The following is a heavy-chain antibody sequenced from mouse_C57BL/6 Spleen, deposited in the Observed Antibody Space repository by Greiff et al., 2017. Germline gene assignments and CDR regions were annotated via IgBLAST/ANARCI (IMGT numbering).Heavy chain of an antibody. CDR1: GFTFSSYA. Sequence: EVQLQESGEGLVKPGGSLKLSCAASGFTFSSYAMSWVRQTQAKRLERVAYISSGGDYIYYADTVKGRFTISRDNARNTLYLQMSSLKSEDTAMYYCTRDDDCFDYWGQGTTLTFSS. D-gene: IGHD2-4*01. CDR3: TRDDDCFDY. V-gene: IGHV5-9-1*02. J-gene: IGHJ2*01. CDR2: ISSGGDYI.